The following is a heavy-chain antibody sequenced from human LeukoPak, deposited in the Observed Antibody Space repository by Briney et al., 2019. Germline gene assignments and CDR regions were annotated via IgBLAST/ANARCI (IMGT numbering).Heavy chain of an antibody. J-gene: IGHJ4*02. CDR2: IDSSGTT. V-gene: IGHV4-4*07. Sequence: PSETLSLTCTVSGDSFNNYYWNWIRQPAGKGLEWIGRIDSSGTTNYNPSLKSRVTMLVDTSKNQFSLKLSSVTAADTAVYYCARSRHGSGSYVVDYWGQGTLVTVSS. CDR3: ARSRHGSGSYVVDY. D-gene: IGHD3-10*01. CDR1: GDSFNNYY.